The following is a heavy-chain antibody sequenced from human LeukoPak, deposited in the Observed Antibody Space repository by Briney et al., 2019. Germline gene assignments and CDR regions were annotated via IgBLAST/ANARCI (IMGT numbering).Heavy chain of an antibody. CDR1: GFTINNYA. CDR2: TNSDGSST. J-gene: IGHJ4*02. V-gene: IGHV3-74*01. D-gene: IGHD3-22*01. CDR3: ARASSGFDY. Sequence: PGGSLRLSCAASGFTINNYAMSWVRQAPGKGLVWVSRTNSDGSSTSYADSVKGRFTISRDNAKNTLYLQMNSLRAEDTAVYYCARASSGFDYWGQGTLVTVSS.